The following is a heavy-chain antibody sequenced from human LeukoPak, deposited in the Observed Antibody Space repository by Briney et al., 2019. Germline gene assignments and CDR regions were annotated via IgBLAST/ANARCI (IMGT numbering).Heavy chain of an antibody. Sequence: GGSLRLSCAASGFTFSDYYMSWIRQAPGKGLEWVSYISSGSTIYYADSVKGRFTISRDNAKNSLYLQMNSLRAEDTAVYYCARDAPRVIPLGFDPWGQGTLVTVSS. V-gene: IGHV3-11*01. D-gene: IGHD7-27*01. CDR2: ISSGSTI. CDR1: GFTFSDYY. J-gene: IGHJ5*02. CDR3: ARDAPRVIPLGFDP.